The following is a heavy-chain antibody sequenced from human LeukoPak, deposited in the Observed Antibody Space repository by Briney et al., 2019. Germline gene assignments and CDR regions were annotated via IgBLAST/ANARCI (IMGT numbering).Heavy chain of an antibody. CDR2: ICGSGGST. V-gene: IGHV3-23*01. CDR3: AKDRGEDCSSTSCYRGDY. D-gene: IGHD2-2*01. Sequence: GGCLRLSCAASGFTFSSYAMSWVRQAPGKGLEWVSAICGSGGSTYYADSVKGRFTISRDNSKNTLYLQMNSLRAEDTAVYYCAKDRGEDCSSTSCYRGDYWGQGTLVTVSS. J-gene: IGHJ4*02. CDR1: GFTFSSYA.